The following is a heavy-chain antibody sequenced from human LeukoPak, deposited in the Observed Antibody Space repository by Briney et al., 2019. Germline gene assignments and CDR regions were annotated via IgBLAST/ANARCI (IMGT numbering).Heavy chain of an antibody. D-gene: IGHD3-10*01. Sequence: GTSLRLSCAASGFTFSNYAMSWVRQAPGKGLEWVSALSGSGGSTYYADSVKGRFTISRDNSKNTLYLQMNSLRAEDTAVYYCASPGLPFGVGVYYGMDVWGQGTTVTVSS. CDR1: GFTFSNYA. J-gene: IGHJ6*02. CDR2: LSGSGGST. V-gene: IGHV3-23*01. CDR3: ASPGLPFGVGVYYGMDV.